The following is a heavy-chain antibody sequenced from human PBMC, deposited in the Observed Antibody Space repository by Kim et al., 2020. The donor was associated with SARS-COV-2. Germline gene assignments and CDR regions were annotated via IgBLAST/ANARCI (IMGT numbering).Heavy chain of an antibody. D-gene: IGHD3-10*01. CDR1: GFSISTGGYY. CDR3: ARAHRWGVIAAPGAVD. V-gene: IGHV4-31*02. CDR2: IYYSGST. Sequence: SETLSLTCTVSGFSISTGGYYWSWILQHPGKGLEWIGYIYYSGSTYYNPSLKSRFTITVDTSKNQCALKLSSVTAADTAVYYSARAHRWGVIAAPGAVD. J-gene: IGHJ4*01.